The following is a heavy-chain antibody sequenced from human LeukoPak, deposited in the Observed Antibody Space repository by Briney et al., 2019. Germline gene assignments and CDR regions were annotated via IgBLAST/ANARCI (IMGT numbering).Heavy chain of an antibody. Sequence: SETLSLTCALYVGSFSGYYWSWIRQPPGKGLEWIGEINHSGSTNYNPSLKSRVTISVDTSKNQFSLKLSSVTAADTAVYYCARDVGYSSGWYNFDYWGQGTLVTVSS. CDR3: ARDVGYSSGWYNFDY. J-gene: IGHJ4*02. CDR2: INHSGST. CDR1: VGSFSGYY. V-gene: IGHV4-34*01. D-gene: IGHD6-19*01.